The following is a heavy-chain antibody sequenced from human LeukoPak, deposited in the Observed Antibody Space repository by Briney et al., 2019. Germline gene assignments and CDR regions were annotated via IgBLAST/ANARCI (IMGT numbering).Heavy chain of an antibody. V-gene: IGHV4-34*01. D-gene: IGHD3-10*01. Sequence: SETLSLTCAVYGGSFSGYYWSWIRQPPGKGLEWIGEINHSGSTNYNPSLESRVTISVDTSKNQFSLRLSSVTAADSAVYYCARRSRLVRGVVRTTYYYYMDVWGKGTTVTISS. CDR2: INHSGST. CDR3: ARRSRLVRGVVRTTYYYYMDV. CDR1: GGSFSGYY. J-gene: IGHJ6*03.